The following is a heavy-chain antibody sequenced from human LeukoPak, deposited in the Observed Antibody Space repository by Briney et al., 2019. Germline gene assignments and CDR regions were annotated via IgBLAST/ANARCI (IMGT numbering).Heavy chain of an antibody. V-gene: IGHV3-23*01. Sequence: GGSLRLSCAASGFTFSSYAMSWVRQAPGKGLEWVSAISGSGGSTYYADSVKGRFTISRDNAKNSLYLQMNSLRAEDTAVYYCAAPRGYSYAPGYWGQGTLVIVSS. J-gene: IGHJ4*02. CDR1: GFTFSSYA. CDR2: ISGSGGST. CDR3: AAPRGYSYAPGY. D-gene: IGHD5-18*01.